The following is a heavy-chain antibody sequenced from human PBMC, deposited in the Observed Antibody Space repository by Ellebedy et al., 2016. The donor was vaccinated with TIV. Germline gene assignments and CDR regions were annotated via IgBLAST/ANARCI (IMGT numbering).Heavy chain of an antibody. V-gene: IGHV3-48*04. CDR3: ARDPSLGANWFYYMDV. Sequence: GESLKISCAVSGFTFSNYAMNWVRQAPGKGLEWVSYISSRSTNIHYADSVKGRFTVSRDNAKNSLFLQMNSLRAEDTAVYYCARDPSLGANWFYYMDVWGKGTTVTVSS. CDR2: ISSRSTNI. CDR1: GFTFSNYA. D-gene: IGHD1-26*01. J-gene: IGHJ6*04.